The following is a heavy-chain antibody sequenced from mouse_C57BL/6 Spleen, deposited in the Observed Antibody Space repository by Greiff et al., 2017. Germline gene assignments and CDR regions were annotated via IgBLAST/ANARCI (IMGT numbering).Heavy chain of an antibody. J-gene: IGHJ4*01. CDR3: ARDRDHSYAMDY. CDR2: ISYDGSN. V-gene: IGHV3-6*01. Sequence: DVQLQESGPGLVKPSQSLSLTCSVTGYSITSGYYWNWIRQFPGNKLEWMGYISYDGSNNYNPSLKNRISITRDTSTNQFFLKLNSVTTEDTATYYCARDRDHSYAMDYWGQGTSVTVSS. CDR1: GYSITSGYY.